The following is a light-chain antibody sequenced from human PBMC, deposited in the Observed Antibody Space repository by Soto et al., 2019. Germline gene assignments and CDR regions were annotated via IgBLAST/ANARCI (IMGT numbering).Light chain of an antibody. J-gene: IGKJ5*01. Sequence: IVLPQPPPPLPLPPGKRSTPLCMASQSVSSNLAWYQQKPGRAPRLLIYGASTRASGVPARFSGSGSGTEFTLTISSLQSEDFAAYYCQQYNNWPLTFGQGTRLEIK. CDR3: QQYNNWPLT. V-gene: IGKV3D-15*01. CDR1: QSVSSN. CDR2: GAS.